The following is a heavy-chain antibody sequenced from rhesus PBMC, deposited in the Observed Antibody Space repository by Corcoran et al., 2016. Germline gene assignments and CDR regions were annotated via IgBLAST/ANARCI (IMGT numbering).Heavy chain of an antibody. CDR2: ISGSGGLT. V-gene: IGHV4-173*01. CDR3: ARGRYSYSFRYGLDS. D-gene: IGHD5-12*01. Sequence: QLQLQESGPGLVKPSETLSLTCAVSGGSISSNYWSWIRQPPGKGLEWIGSISGSGGLTDSNPSLTSRVTISPDTSKTQFSLKLGSGTAADTAVYYCARGRYSYSFRYGLDSWGQGVVVTVSS. J-gene: IGHJ6*01. CDR1: GGSISSNY.